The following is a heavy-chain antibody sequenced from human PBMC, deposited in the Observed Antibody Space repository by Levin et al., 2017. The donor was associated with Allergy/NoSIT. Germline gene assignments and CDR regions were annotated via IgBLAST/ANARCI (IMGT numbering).Heavy chain of an antibody. CDR1: GGSISSFY. V-gene: IGHV4-59*08. D-gene: IGHD3-16*01. CDR3: ARHHANYDCAWGADACDT. CDR2: IYYSGST. Sequence: SQTLSLTCTVSGGSISSFYWSWIRQPPGKNLEWIGYIYYSGSTYYNPSLKSRVTISVDTSKNQLSLRLRSVTAADTAVYYCARHHANYDCAWGADACDTWGQGTLVTVSS. J-gene: IGHJ5*02.